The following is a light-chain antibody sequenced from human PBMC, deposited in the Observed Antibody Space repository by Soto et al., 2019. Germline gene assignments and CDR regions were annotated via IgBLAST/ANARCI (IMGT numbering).Light chain of an antibody. CDR1: QSVSRD. CDR2: AAS. Sequence: EIVMTQSPATLSVSPGERATLSCRASQSVSRDLAWYQQKPGQTPSLLIYAASTRATGIPARFSGSGSGTEFTLTIRSLQSDGFVVYYCQQYSNWPRTFGHMTKVEI. J-gene: IGKJ1*01. CDR3: QQYSNWPRT. V-gene: IGKV3-15*01.